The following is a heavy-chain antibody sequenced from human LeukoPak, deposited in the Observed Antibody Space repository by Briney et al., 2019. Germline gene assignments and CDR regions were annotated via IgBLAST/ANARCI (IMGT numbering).Heavy chain of an antibody. J-gene: IGHJ4*02. D-gene: IGHD3-22*01. CDR3: TRVSDYDSSGYYFFDFDY. V-gene: IGHV3-49*04. CDR2: IRSKAYGGTT. CDR1: GFTFGDYA. Sequence: GGSLRLSCTASGFTFGDYAMSWVRQAPGKGLEWVGFIRSKAYGGTTEYAASVKGRFTISRDDSKSIACLQMNSLKTEDTAVYYCTRVSDYDSSGYYFFDFDYWGQGTLVTVSS.